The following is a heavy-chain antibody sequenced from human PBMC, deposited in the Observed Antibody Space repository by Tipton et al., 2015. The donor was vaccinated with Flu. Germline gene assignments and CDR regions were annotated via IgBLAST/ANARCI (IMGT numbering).Heavy chain of an antibody. CDR3: ASGIVTTYAFDI. CDR2: IYTSGST. J-gene: IGHJ3*02. D-gene: IGHD4-17*01. CDR1: GGSISSGSYY. V-gene: IGHV4-61*02. Sequence: LSLTCTVSGGSISSGSYYWSWIRQPAGKGLEWIGRIYTSGSTNYNPSLKSRVTISVDTSKNQFSLKLSSVTAADTAVYYCASGIVTTYAFDIWGQGTMVTVSS.